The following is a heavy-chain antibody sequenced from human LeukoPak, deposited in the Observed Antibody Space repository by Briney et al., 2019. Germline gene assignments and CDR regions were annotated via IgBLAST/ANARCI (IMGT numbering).Heavy chain of an antibody. Sequence: PGGSLRLSCAASGFTFSSYAMSWVRQAPGKGLEWVSAISGSGGGTYYADSVKGRFTISGDNSKNTLYLQMNSLRAEDAAVYYCAKSPSCSGGSCYWFDPWGQGTLVTVSS. CDR3: AKSPSCSGGSCYWFDP. J-gene: IGHJ5*02. CDR2: ISGSGGGT. CDR1: GFTFSSYA. V-gene: IGHV3-23*01. D-gene: IGHD2-15*01.